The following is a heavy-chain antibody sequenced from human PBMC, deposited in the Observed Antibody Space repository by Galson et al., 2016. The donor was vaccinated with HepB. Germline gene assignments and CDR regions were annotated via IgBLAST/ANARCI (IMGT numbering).Heavy chain of an antibody. CDR1: GFTLRTYA. CDR3: HYGDYGDAFNRYYYHGMDV. Sequence: SLRLSCAATGFTLRTYAMSWVRQGPGKGLVWVSRIKSDGSITGYADSVKGRFTISRDNAKNTLYLQMDSLRAEDTAVYYCHYGDYGDAFNRYYYHGMDVWGQVTTVTGFS. V-gene: IGHV3-74*01. CDR2: IKSDGSIT. D-gene: IGHD4-17*01. J-gene: IGHJ6*02.